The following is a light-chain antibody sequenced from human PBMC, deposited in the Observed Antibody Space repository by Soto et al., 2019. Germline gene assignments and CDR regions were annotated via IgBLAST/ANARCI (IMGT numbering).Light chain of an antibody. CDR3: QQYHSIPRT. J-gene: IGKJ1*01. Sequence: DIVLTQSPDSLAVSLGERATINCKSSQSVLYSSNNKNYLAWYQQKPGQPPKLLIYWASTRGSGVPDRFSGSGSGTDFTLTISSLQAEDVAVYYCQQYHSIPRTFGQGTKVEIK. CDR1: QSVLYSSNNKNY. V-gene: IGKV4-1*01. CDR2: WAS.